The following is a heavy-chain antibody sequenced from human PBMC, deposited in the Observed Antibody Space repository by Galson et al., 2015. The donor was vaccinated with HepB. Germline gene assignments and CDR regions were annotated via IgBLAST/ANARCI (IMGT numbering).Heavy chain of an antibody. CDR1: GYSFTSYW. J-gene: IGHJ6*02. D-gene: IGHD3-10*01. Sequence: QSGAEVKKPGESLRISCKGSGYSFTSYWISWVRQMPGKGLEWMGRIDPSDSYTNYSPSFQGHVTISADKSISTAYLQWSSLKASDTAMYYCARGGYGSGSYYNSGNRQERYYYYGMDVWGQGTTVTVSS. CDR2: IDPSDSYT. CDR3: ARGGYGSGSYYNSGNRQERYYYYGMDV. V-gene: IGHV5-10-1*01.